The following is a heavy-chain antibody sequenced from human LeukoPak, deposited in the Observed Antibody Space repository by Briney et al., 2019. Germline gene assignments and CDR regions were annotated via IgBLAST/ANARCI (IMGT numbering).Heavy chain of an antibody. CDR1: GFTFSDYY. Sequence: GGSLRLSCAASGFTFSDYYMSWIRQAPGKGLEWVSYISSSGSTIYYADSVKGRFTISSDNAKNSLYLQMNSLRAEDTAVYYCARDRRTYYYDSKGFDIWGQGTMVTVSS. V-gene: IGHV3-11*01. J-gene: IGHJ3*02. CDR2: ISSSGSTI. D-gene: IGHD3-22*01. CDR3: ARDRRTYYYDSKGFDI.